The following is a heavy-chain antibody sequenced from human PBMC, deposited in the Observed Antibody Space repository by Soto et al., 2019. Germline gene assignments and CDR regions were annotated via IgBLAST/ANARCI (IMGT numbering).Heavy chain of an antibody. CDR2: IYYSVST. CDR3: ARHSPPMYDILTGTTLDPYYGMDV. V-gene: IGHV4-59*08. D-gene: IGHD3-9*01. J-gene: IGHJ6*02. Sequence: TSETLSLTCSVSGGSISSYYWSWIRQPPGKGLEWIGYIYYSVSTNYNPSLKSRVTISVDTSKNQFSLKLSSVTAADTAVYYCARHSPPMYDILTGTTLDPYYGMDVWGQGTTVTV. CDR1: GGSISSYY.